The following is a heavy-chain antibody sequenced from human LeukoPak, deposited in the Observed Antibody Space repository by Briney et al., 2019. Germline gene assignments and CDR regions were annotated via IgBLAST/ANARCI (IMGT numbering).Heavy chain of an antibody. V-gene: IGHV4-59*12. CDR2: IYYSGST. CDR3: ARDHSDNDDSYNLFDI. Sequence: SETLSLTCTVSGGSISSYYWSWIRQPPGKGLEWIGYIYYSGSTNYNPSLKSRVTISVDTSKNQFSLKLNSVTAADTAVYSCARDHSDNDDSYNLFDIWGQGTMVTVSS. D-gene: IGHD3-22*01. J-gene: IGHJ3*02. CDR1: GGSISSYY.